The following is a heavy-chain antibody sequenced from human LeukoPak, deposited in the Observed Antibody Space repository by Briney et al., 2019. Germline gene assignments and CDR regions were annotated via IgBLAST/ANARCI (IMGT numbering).Heavy chain of an antibody. V-gene: IGHV4-4*07. CDR3: ARVNVKDYYDSSGYPNPNWFDP. CDR1: GGSISSYY. Sequence: PSETLSLTCTVSGGSISSYYWSWIRQPAGKGLEWIGRIYTSGSTNYNPSLKSRVTISVDTSKNQFSLKLSSVTAADTAVYYCARVNVKDYYDSSGYPNPNWFDPWGQGTLVTVSS. D-gene: IGHD3-22*01. J-gene: IGHJ5*02. CDR2: IYTSGST.